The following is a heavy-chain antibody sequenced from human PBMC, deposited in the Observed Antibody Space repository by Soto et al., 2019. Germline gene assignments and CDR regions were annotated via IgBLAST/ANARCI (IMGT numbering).Heavy chain of an antibody. CDR1: GFTFSNAW. V-gene: IGHV3-15*01. D-gene: IGHD6-6*01. Sequence: EVQLVESGGGLVKTGGSLRLSCAASGFTFSNAWMTWVRQAPGKGLEWVGRIKRKSDGETTDYAAPVKGRVTIASGNASNALYLRMSSLNTEDASVYCCTTDVPNRRSALGFDTWGQGTVVSVSS. CDR3: TTDVPNRRSALGFDT. J-gene: IGHJ5*02. CDR2: IKRKSDGETT.